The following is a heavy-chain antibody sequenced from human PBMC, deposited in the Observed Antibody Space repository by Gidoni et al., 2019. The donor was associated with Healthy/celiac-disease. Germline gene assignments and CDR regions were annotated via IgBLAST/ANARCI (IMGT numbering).Heavy chain of an antibody. J-gene: IGHJ3*02. D-gene: IGHD3-10*01. CDR1: GGSISSSSYY. CDR2: IYYSGST. V-gene: IGHV4-39*01. Sequence: QLQLQESGPGLVKPSATLSLTCTVSGGSISSSSYYWGWIRQPPGKGLEWIGSIYYSGSTYYNPSLKSRVTISVDTSKNQFSLKLSSVTAADTAVYYCARRYYYGSGKQRESHSLPNRDAFDIWGQGTMVTVSS. CDR3: ARRYYYGSGKQRESHSLPNRDAFDI.